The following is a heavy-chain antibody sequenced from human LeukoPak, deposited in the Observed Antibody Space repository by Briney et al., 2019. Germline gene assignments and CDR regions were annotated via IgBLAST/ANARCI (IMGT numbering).Heavy chain of an antibody. V-gene: IGHV1-18*01. D-gene: IGHD6-19*01. J-gene: IGHJ3*02. CDR1: GYTFTSYG. Sequence: ASVKVSCKASGYTFTSYGISWVRQSPGQGLEWMGWISAYNGNTNYAQKLQGRVTMTTDTSTSTAYMELRSLRSDDTAVYYCAREGSVAAPGAFDIWGQGTMVTVSS. CDR2: ISAYNGNT. CDR3: AREGSVAAPGAFDI.